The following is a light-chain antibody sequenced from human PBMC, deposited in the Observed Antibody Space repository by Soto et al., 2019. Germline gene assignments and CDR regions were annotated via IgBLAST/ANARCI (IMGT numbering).Light chain of an antibody. V-gene: IGLV1-40*01. J-gene: IGLJ1*01. CDR1: SSNIGAGYE. CDR3: HSYDSSLSGYV. CDR2: ENN. Sequence: QSVLTQPPSVSEAPGQRVTISCTGSSSNIGAGYEAHWYQQVPGTAPKLLIYENNNRPSGVPHRFSGSKSGTSASLAITGLQAEDEAEYYCHSYDSSLSGYVFGTGTKLTVL.